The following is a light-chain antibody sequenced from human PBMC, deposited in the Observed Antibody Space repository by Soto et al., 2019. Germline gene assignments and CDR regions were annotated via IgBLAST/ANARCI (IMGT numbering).Light chain of an antibody. J-gene: IGKJ5*01. CDR1: QSLLHSNGYNY. CDR2: LGS. V-gene: IGKV2-28*01. Sequence: IVMTQSPLSLPVTPGEPASISCRSSQSLLHSNGYNYLDWYLQKPGQSPHLLIYLGSSRAAGVPDRFSGSGSGPDFALKISRVEAEDVGVYYCMQALQTPITFGQGTRLEIK. CDR3: MQALQTPIT.